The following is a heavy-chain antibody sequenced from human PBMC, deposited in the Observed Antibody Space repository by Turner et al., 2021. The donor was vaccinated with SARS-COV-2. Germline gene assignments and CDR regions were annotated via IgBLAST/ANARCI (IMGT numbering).Heavy chain of an antibody. D-gene: IGHD4-17*01. J-gene: IGHJ4*02. Sequence: EVQLVESGGGLVQPGGSLRLSCAASGFTFTSYEFNWVRQAPGKGLEWVSVIYSGGSTYYTDSVKGRFTISRDNSKNTLYLQMNSLRAEDTAVYYCARDYGDYYFDYWGQGTLVTVSS. V-gene: IGHV3-66*01. CDR1: GFTFTSYE. CDR3: ARDYGDYYFDY. CDR2: IYSGGST.